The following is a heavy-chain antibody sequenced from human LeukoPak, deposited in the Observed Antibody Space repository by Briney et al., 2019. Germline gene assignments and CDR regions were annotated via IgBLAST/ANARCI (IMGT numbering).Heavy chain of an antibody. CDR2: INHSGST. J-gene: IGHJ6*03. CDR1: GGSFSGYY. V-gene: IGHV4-34*01. CDR3: ARCSKWPYYYYYYYMDV. Sequence: SETLSLTCAVYGGSFSGYYWSWIRQPPGKGLEWIGEINHSGSTNYNPSLKSRVTISVDTSKNQFSLKLSSVTAADTAVYYCARCSKWPYYYYYYYMDVWGKGTTVTVSS. D-gene: IGHD5-12*01.